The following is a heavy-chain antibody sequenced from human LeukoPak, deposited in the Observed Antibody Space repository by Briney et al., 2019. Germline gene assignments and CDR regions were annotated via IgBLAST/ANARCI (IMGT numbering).Heavy chain of an antibody. Sequence: SETLSLTCAVYGGSFSGYYWSWIRQPPGKGLEWIGEINHSGSTNYNPSLKSRVTISVDTSKNQFSLKLSSVTAADTAVYYCARAGRQLWFRYYYYMDVWGKGTTVTVSS. J-gene: IGHJ6*03. V-gene: IGHV4-34*01. CDR2: INHSGST. D-gene: IGHD5-18*01. CDR3: ARAGRQLWFRYYYYMDV. CDR1: GGSFSGYY.